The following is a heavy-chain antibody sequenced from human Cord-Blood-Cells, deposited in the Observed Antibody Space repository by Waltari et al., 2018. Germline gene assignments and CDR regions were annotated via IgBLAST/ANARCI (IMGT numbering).Heavy chain of an antibody. V-gene: IGHV4-39*01. CDR1: GGSISSSSYY. CDR3: ARPQGICSGGSCYSDAFDI. D-gene: IGHD2-15*01. Sequence: QLQLQESGPGLVKPSETLSLTCTVSGGSISSSSYYWGWTRQPPGKGLEWIGSIYYSGSTYYNPSLKSRVTISVDTSKNQFSLKLSSVTAADTAVYYCARPQGICSGGSCYSDAFDIWGQGTMVTVSS. CDR2: IYYSGST. J-gene: IGHJ3*02.